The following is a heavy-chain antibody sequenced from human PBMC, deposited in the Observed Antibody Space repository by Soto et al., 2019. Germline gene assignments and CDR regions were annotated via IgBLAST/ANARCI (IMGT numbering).Heavy chain of an antibody. CDR2: IYYSGST. Sequence: SDTLSLTCTVSGGSISSSSYYWGWIRQPPGKGLEWIGSIYYSGSTYYNPSLKSRVTISVDTSKNQFSLKLSSVTAADTAVYYCARIRDNGCSGGSCYFLDYWGQGTLVTVSS. CDR1: GGSISSSSYY. D-gene: IGHD2-15*01. CDR3: ARIRDNGCSGGSCYFLDY. V-gene: IGHV4-39*01. J-gene: IGHJ4*02.